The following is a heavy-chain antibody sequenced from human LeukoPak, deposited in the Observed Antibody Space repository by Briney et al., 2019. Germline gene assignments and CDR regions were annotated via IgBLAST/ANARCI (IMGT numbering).Heavy chain of an antibody. D-gene: IGHD3-9*01. CDR2: ISGSGGST. Sequence: GGSLRLSCAASGFTFSSYAMSWVRQAPGKGLEWVSAISGSGGSTYYADSVKGRFTISRDNSKNTLYLRMNSLRAEDTAVYYCAKNNGWLFYNWFDPWGQGTLVTVSS. CDR1: GFTFSSYA. V-gene: IGHV3-23*01. J-gene: IGHJ5*02. CDR3: AKNNGWLFYNWFDP.